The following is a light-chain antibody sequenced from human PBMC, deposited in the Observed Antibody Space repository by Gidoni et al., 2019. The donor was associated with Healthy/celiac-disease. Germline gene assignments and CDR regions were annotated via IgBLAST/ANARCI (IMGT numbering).Light chain of an antibody. CDR2: AAS. Sequence: DIQMTQSPSSLSASVGDRVTITCRASQSISSYLNWYQQKPGKAPKLLIDAASSLQSGVPSRFSGSGSGTDFTLTISSLQPEDFATYSCQQSYSTPFTFGPGTKMDIK. CDR1: QSISSY. CDR3: QQSYSTPFT. V-gene: IGKV1-39*01. J-gene: IGKJ3*01.